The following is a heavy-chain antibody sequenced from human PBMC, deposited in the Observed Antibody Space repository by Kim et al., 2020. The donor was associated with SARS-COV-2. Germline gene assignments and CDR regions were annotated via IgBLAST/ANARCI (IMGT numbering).Heavy chain of an antibody. CDR2: ISSSSSYI. J-gene: IGHJ4*02. CDR3: ARDWIAAAGFD. V-gene: IGHV3-21*01. Sequence: GGSLRLSCAASGFTFSSYSMNWVRQAPGKGLEWVSSISSSSSYIYYADSVKGRFTISRDNAKNSLYLQMNSLRAEDTAVYYCARDWIAAAGFDWGQGTLVTVSS. D-gene: IGHD6-13*01. CDR1: GFTFSSYS.